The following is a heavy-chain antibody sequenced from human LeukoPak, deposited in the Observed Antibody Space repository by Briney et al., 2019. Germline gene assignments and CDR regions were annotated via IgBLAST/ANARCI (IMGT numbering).Heavy chain of an antibody. CDR2: IIPIFGTA. V-gene: IGHV1-69*05. J-gene: IGHJ4*02. CDR1: GGTFSSYA. CDR3: AGGRVGATTFDY. D-gene: IGHD1-26*01. Sequence: ASVKVSCKASGGTFSSYAISWVRQAPGQGLEWVGGIIPIFGTANYAQKFQGRVTITTDESTSTAYMELSSLRSEDTAVYYCAGGRVGATTFDYWGQGTLVTVSS.